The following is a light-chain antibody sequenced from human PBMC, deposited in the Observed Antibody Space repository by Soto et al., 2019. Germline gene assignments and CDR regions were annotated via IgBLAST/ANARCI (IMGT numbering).Light chain of an antibody. CDR2: EVS. J-gene: IGLJ2*01. Sequence: QSALTQPASVSGSPGQSITISCTGTSSDVGSYKYVSWYQHYPGKAPKLIIYEVSNRPSGVSDRFSGSKSGNTASLTISGLQAEDEADYYCISYTTSSNVLFGGGTKVTV. V-gene: IGLV2-14*01. CDR1: SSDVGSYKY. CDR3: ISYTTSSNVL.